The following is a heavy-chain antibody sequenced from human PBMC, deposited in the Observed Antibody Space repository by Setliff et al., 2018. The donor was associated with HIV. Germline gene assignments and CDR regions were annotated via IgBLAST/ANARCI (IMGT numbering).Heavy chain of an antibody. J-gene: IGHJ6*03. CDR3: ARGIGTRYNYYMDV. V-gene: IGHV4-59*10. Sequence: SETLSLTCAVYGGSFSGYYWSWIRQPAGKGLESLGRIYTSGNMIYNPSLKSRVTMSADTSRNQLSLKLSSVTAADTAVYYCARGIGTRYNYYMDVWGIGTTVTVSS. D-gene: IGHD1-20*01. CDR1: GGSFSGYY. CDR2: IYTSGNM.